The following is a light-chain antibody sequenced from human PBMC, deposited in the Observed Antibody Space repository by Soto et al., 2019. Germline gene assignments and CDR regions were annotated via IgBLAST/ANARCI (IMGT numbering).Light chain of an antibody. CDR1: QSLSHRNGKTY. Sequence: EIDMTQSPLSLPVTPGEPASISCRSSQSLSHRNGKTYLDWYLQKPGQSPHLLIYLGSNRASGVPDRFTGSGSGTDFTLKISRVEAEDVGTYYCMQALQSPRTFGQGTKLEIK. J-gene: IGKJ2*01. CDR2: LGS. CDR3: MQALQSPRT. V-gene: IGKV2-28*01.